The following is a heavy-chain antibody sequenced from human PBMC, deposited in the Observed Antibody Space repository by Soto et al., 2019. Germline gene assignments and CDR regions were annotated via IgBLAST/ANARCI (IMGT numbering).Heavy chain of an antibody. V-gene: IGHV3-64*04. J-gene: IGHJ6*02. CDR1: GFTFTNYA. Sequence: HPGGSLRLSCSASGFTFTNYAIHWIRQAPGKGLEYVSAISSTGGSTYYADSVKGRFTISRDNSKDTLYLQMDSLRAEDTAVYYCAKELMLAAGSWLTSDQHYYGMDVWGQGTTVTVSS. CDR2: ISSTGGST. D-gene: IGHD6-13*01. CDR3: AKELMLAAGSWLTSDQHYYGMDV.